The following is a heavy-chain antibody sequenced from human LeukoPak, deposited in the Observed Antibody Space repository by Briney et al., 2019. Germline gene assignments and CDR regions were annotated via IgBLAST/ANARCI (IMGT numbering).Heavy chain of an antibody. J-gene: IGHJ4*02. CDR1: GLTFSNNA. V-gene: IGHV3-23*01. Sequence: GGSLRLSCAASGLTFSNNAMTWVRQAPGKGLEWVSAISGSGGSTYYADSVKGRFTISRDNSKNTLYLQMSSLRAEDTAVYYCAKSMVLELPFYSNYWGQGTLVTVSS. CDR2: ISGSGGST. CDR3: AKSMVLELPFYSNY. D-gene: IGHD1-7*01.